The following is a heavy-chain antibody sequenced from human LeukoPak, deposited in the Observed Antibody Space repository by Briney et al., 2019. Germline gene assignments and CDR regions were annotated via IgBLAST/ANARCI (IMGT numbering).Heavy chain of an antibody. D-gene: IGHD1-26*01. CDR3: ARSRAFNSGAFDP. CDR2: IYNGVNT. V-gene: IGHV4-61*01. Sequence: SETLSLTCTVSGASVSSASYWTWIRQPPGKGVEWIAHIYNGVNTNYNPSLKSRVTISVDTSKNQFSLRLNSVTAADTAVYYCARSRAFNSGAFDPWGQGSLVTVSS. J-gene: IGHJ5*02. CDR1: GASVSSASY.